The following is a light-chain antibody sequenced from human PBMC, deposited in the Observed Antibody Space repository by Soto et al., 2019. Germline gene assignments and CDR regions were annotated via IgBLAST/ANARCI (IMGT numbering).Light chain of an antibody. CDR3: QQANSFPLT. CDR1: QSISSY. V-gene: IGKV1-39*01. J-gene: IGKJ5*01. CDR2: AAS. Sequence: DIHMTQSPSSLSATLGDRVTITFRASQSISSYLNWYQQKPGKAPKLLIYAASSLQSGVPSRFSGSGSGTDFTLTISSLQPEDFATYYCQQANSFPLTFGQGTRLEIK.